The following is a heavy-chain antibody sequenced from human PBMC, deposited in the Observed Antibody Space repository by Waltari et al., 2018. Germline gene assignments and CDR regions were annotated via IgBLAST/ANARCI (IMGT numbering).Heavy chain of an antibody. CDR2: IDHSGRT. V-gene: IGHV4-34*02. D-gene: IGHD6-19*01. Sequence: QVQLQQWGAGLLKPSETLSITCTVSGGSFSGLYWDWLRQPPGKGLEWIGEIDHSGRTNYNSSLGSRVTISLDTPKNQYSLKLNSVTAADTATYYCARSFGWYAFDIWGQGTTVTVSS. J-gene: IGHJ3*02. CDR1: GGSFSGLY. CDR3: ARSFGWYAFDI.